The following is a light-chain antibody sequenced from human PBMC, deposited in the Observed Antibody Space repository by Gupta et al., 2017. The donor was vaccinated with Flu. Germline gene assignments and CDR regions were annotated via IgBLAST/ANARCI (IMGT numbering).Light chain of an antibody. V-gene: IGKV1-27*01. CDR2: AAS. Sequence: DIQMTQSPSSLSASVGHRVTITRRASQGIRNYLAWYQHKPGKVPKLLIYAASTSQAGVPCRFSGSGSGRDFTLTISSLQPEDVATYYCQKYNSAPQSFGQGTKVEIK. J-gene: IGKJ1*01. CDR3: QKYNSAPQS. CDR1: QGIRNY.